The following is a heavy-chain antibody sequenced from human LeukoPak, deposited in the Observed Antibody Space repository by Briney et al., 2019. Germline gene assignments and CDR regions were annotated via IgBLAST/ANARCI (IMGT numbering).Heavy chain of an antibody. J-gene: IGHJ4*02. CDR2: INHSGST. Sequence: PSETLSLTGAVYGGSFSGYYWSWIRQPPGKGLEWIGEINHSGSTNYNPSLKSRVTISVDTSKNQFSLKLSSVTAADTAVYYCARGAGYCSSTSCYFDYWGQGTLVTVSS. CDR1: GGSFSGYY. CDR3: ARGAGYCSSTSCYFDY. D-gene: IGHD2-2*03. V-gene: IGHV4-34*01.